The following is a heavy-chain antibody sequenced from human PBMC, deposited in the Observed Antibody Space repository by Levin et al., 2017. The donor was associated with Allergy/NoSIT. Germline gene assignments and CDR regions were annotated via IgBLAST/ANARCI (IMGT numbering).Heavy chain of an antibody. V-gene: IGHV1-69*13. CDR3: ARSRDTAMVNLHYYYGMDV. D-gene: IGHD5-18*01. CDR2: IIPIFGTA. Sequence: ASVKVSCKASGGTFSSYAISWVRQAPGQGLEWMGGIIPIFGTANYAQKFQGRVTITADESTSTAYMELSSLRSEDTAVYYCARSRDTAMVNLHYYYGMDVWGQGTTVTVSS. J-gene: IGHJ6*02. CDR1: GGTFSSYA.